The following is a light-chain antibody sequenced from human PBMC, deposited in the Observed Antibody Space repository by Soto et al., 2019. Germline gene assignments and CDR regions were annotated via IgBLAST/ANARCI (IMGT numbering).Light chain of an antibody. CDR1: SGDIGSYNY. CDR3: FSFTTTSTHV. Sequence: QSVLTQPASVSASPGQSITISCTGTSGDIGSYNYVSWYRHHPGKAPQLMIYEVSHRPSGISHRFSGSKSGNTASLTISGLQAEDEAEYFCFSFTTTSTHVFXTGTKLTVL. CDR2: EVS. J-gene: IGLJ1*01. V-gene: IGLV2-14*01.